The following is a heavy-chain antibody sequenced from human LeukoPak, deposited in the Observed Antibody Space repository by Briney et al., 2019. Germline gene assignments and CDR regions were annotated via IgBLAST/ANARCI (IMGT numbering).Heavy chain of an antibody. CDR2: ISYDGSEQ. CDR1: GITLSRSA. Sequence: PGGSLRLSCAAAGITLSRSAMHWVRQAPGKGLEWVAVISYDGSEQDYADSVRGRFTISRDNSKNTLYLQMNSLRAEDTAVYYCVNRYSGYWGQGTLVTVSS. D-gene: IGHD5-12*01. CDR3: VNRYSGY. J-gene: IGHJ4*02. V-gene: IGHV3-30*01.